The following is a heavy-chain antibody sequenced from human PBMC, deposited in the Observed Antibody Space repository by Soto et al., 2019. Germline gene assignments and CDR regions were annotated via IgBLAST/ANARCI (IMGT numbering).Heavy chain of an antibody. CDR3: VSSCFWSGGSCYSISSH. D-gene: IGHD2-15*01. Sequence: EVQLVESGGGLVQPGGSLRLSCAASGFTVSSSDMSWVRQAPGKGLEWVSVIYSGGGTYYADSVKGRFTISRDNSKNTLYLQMNSLRDVDTAVYYCVSSCFWSGGSCYSISSHWGQGTLVTVSS. CDR2: IYSGGGT. CDR1: GFTVSSSD. V-gene: IGHV3-66*01. J-gene: IGHJ4*02.